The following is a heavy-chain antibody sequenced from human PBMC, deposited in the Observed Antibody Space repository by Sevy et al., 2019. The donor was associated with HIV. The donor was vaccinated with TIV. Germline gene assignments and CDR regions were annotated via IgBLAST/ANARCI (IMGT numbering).Heavy chain of an antibody. V-gene: IGHV1-18*01. Sequence: ASVKVSCKASGYTFTNYAISWVRQAPGQGPEWRGWISGFNGDTKNAEKFQGRFTMTTDTSTKTAYMDLRSLRSDDTAVYYCVRGTTFYDFWTGGDYWGQGTLVTVSS. CDR2: ISGFNGDT. CDR3: VRGTTFYDFWTGGDY. J-gene: IGHJ4*02. D-gene: IGHD3-3*01. CDR1: GYTFTNYA.